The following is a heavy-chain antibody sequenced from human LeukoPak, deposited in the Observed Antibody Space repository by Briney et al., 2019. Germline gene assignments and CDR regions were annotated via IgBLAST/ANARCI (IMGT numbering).Heavy chain of an antibody. D-gene: IGHD3-10*01. CDR3: ARDGSLWFGDDRGFDY. Sequence: KPSETLSLTCAVYGGSFSGYYWSWIRQPPGKGLEWIGEINHSGSTNYNPSLKSRVTISLDTSKNQFSLKVRSVTAADTAVYYCARDGSLWFGDDRGFDYWGQGTLVTVSS. J-gene: IGHJ4*02. CDR2: INHSGST. V-gene: IGHV4-34*01. CDR1: GGSFSGYY.